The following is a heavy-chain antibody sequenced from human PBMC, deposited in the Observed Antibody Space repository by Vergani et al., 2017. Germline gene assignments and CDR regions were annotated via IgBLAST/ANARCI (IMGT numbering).Heavy chain of an antibody. CDR1: GGSISSSSYY. CDR2: IYYSGST. CDR3: ARAPRTSYYYDSSGFQSHVGAFDI. J-gene: IGHJ3*02. V-gene: IGHV4-39*07. Sequence: QLQLQESGPGLVKPSETLSLTCTVSGGSISSSSYYWGWIRQPPGKGLEWIGSIYYSGSTYYNPSLKSRVTISVDTSKNQFSLKRSSVTAADTAVYYCARAPRTSYYYDSSGFQSHVGAFDIWGQGTMVTVSS. D-gene: IGHD3-22*01.